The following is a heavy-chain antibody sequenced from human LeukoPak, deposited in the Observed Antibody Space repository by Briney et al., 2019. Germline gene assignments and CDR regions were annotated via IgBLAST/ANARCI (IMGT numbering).Heavy chain of an antibody. CDR3: ASLQWLDHYFDY. D-gene: IGHD6-19*01. CDR1: GGSISSYY. V-gene: IGHV4-39*01. Sequence: KPSETLSLTCTVSGGSISSYYWGWIRQPPGKGLEWIGSIYYSGSTYYNPSLKSRVPISVDTSKNQFSLKLSSVTAADTAVYYCASLQWLDHYFDYWGQGTLVTVSS. J-gene: IGHJ4*02. CDR2: IYYSGST.